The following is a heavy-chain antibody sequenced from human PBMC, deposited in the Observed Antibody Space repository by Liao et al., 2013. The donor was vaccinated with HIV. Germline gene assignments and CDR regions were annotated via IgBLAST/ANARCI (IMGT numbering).Heavy chain of an antibody. Sequence: QVQLQESGPGLVKPSETLSLTCAVYGGSFSGYYWSWIRQPPGKGLEWIGEINHSGSTNYNPSLKSRVTISVDTSKSQFSLKLSSVTAADTAVYYCARGLFTSGWYPEYFQHWGQGTLVTVSS. CDR2: INHSGST. D-gene: IGHD6-19*01. J-gene: IGHJ1*01. CDR1: GGSFSGYY. CDR3: ARGLFTSGWYPEYFQH. V-gene: IGHV4-34*01.